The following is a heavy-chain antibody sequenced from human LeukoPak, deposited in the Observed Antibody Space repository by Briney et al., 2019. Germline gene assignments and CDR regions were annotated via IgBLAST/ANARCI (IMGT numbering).Heavy chain of an antibody. CDR3: AKDRSSNSYTSGSYYPVQFDY. CDR2: ISGSGGST. CDR1: GFTFSSYA. D-gene: IGHD3-10*01. V-gene: IGHV3-23*01. J-gene: IGHJ4*02. Sequence: PGGSLRLSCAASGFTFSSYAMSWVRQAPGKGLEWVSAISGSGGSTYYADSVKGRFTISRDNSKNTLYLQMNSLRAEDTAVYYCAKDRSSNSYTSGSYYPVQFDYWGQGTLVTVSS.